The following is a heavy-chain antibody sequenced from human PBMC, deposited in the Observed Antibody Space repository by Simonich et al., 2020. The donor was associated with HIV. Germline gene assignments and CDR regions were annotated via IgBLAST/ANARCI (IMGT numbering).Heavy chain of an antibody. J-gene: IGHJ4*02. CDR2: INHSGRT. Sequence: QVHLQQWGAGLLKPSETLSLTCAVYGGSFSGYYWSWLRQPPGKGLEWIGEINHSGRTNYNPSLKSRVTLSVDTSKNQFSLKLSSVTAADTAVYYCARGFYQRLYYFDYWGQGTLVTVSS. D-gene: IGHD2-2*01. CDR3: ARGFYQRLYYFDY. V-gene: IGHV4-34*01. CDR1: GGSFSGYY.